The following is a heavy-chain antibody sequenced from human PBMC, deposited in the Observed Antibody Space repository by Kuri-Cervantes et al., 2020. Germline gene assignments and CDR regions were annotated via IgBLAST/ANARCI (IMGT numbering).Heavy chain of an antibody. CDR2: IWYDGSNK. V-gene: IGHV3-33*06. D-gene: IGHD3-10*01. Sequence: GGSLRLSCAASGFTFSSYGMHWVRQAPGKGLEWVAVIWYDGSNKYYADSVKGRFTIPRDNSKNTLYLKMNSLRAEDTAVYYCAKQTGWDIRGVIFADAFDIWGQGTMVTVSS. CDR3: AKQTGWDIRGVIFADAFDI. CDR1: GFTFSSYG. J-gene: IGHJ3*02.